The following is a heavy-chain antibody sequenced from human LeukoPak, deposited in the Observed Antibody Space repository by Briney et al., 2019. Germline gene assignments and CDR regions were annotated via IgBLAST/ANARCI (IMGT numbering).Heavy chain of an antibody. Sequence: GGSLSLSCAASGFTLSNAWMSWVRQAAGKGLEWVGRIKSKTDGGTTDYAAPVKGRFTISRDDSKNTLYLQMNSLKTEDTAVYYCTTGGYSYGGDDAFDIWGQGTMVTVSS. CDR1: GFTLSNAW. CDR3: TTGGYSYGGDDAFDI. V-gene: IGHV3-15*01. CDR2: IKSKTDGGTT. J-gene: IGHJ3*02. D-gene: IGHD5-18*01.